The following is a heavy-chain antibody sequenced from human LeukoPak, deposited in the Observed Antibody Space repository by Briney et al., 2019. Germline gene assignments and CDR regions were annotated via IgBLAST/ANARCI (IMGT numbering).Heavy chain of an antibody. D-gene: IGHD3-22*01. CDR2: IWYDGTNK. V-gene: IGHV3-33*06. CDR3: AKEGYYDSSGYYPLDY. J-gene: IGHJ4*02. Sequence: PGGSLRLSCAASGFTFSSYSMNWVRQAPGKGLEWVAVIWYDGTNKYYADSVKGRFTISRDNSKNTLYLQMNSLRADDTAVYYCAKEGYYDSSGYYPLDYWGQGTLVTVSS. CDR1: GFTFSSYS.